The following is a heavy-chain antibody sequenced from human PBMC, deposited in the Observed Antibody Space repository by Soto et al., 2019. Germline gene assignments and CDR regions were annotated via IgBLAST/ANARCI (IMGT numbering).Heavy chain of an antibody. J-gene: IGHJ6*02. CDR2: TYYRSKWYN. CDR3: ARGPSGSYDTHYYYYGMEV. Sequence: SQNLSLTCAISGYSVSSNSAAWNWIIQSPSRGLEWLGRTYYRSKWYNDYAVSVKSRITINPDTSKNQFSLQLNSVTPEDTAVYYCARGPSGSYDTHYYYYGMEVWGQGTTVTVSS. D-gene: IGHD1-26*01. CDR1: GYSVSSNSAA. V-gene: IGHV6-1*01.